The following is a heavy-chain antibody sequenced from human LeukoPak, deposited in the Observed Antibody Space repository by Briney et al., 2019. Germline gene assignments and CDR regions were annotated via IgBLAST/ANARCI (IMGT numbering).Heavy chain of an antibody. CDR1: GFTFSSYG. V-gene: IGHV3-33*01. Sequence: GGSLRLSCAASGFTFSSYGMHWVRQAPGKGLEWVAVIWYDGSNKYYADSVKGRFTISRDNSKNTLYQQMNSLRAEDTAVYYCAREGNWNDVSGMDVWGQGTTVTVSS. J-gene: IGHJ6*02. CDR3: AREGNWNDVSGMDV. CDR2: IWYDGSNK. D-gene: IGHD1-20*01.